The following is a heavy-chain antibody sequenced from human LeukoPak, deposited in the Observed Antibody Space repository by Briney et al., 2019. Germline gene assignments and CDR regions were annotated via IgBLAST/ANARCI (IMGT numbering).Heavy chain of an antibody. Sequence: ASVKVSCKASGYTSTSYGISWVRQAPGQGLEWMGWISAYNGNTNYAQKLQGRVTMTTDTSTSTAYMELRSLRSDDTAVYYCARSRPRIAAAGIGGWFDPWGQGTLVTVSS. V-gene: IGHV1-18*01. CDR1: GYTSTSYG. J-gene: IGHJ5*02. D-gene: IGHD6-13*01. CDR3: ARSRPRIAAAGIGGWFDP. CDR2: ISAYNGNT.